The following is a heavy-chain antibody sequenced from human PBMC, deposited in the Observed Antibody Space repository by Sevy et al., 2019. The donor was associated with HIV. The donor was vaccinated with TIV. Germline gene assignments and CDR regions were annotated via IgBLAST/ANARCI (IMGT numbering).Heavy chain of an antibody. V-gene: IGHV1-18*01. CDR2: ISAYNGNT. J-gene: IGHJ6*02. CDR3: ARGAQYCSGGSCYPIAPAGMDV. CDR1: GYTFTSYG. D-gene: IGHD2-15*01. Sequence: ASVKVSCKASGYTFTSYGISWVRQAPGQGLEWMGWISAYNGNTNYAQKLQDRVTMTTDTSTSTAYMELRSLRSDDTAVYYCARGAQYCSGGSCYPIAPAGMDVWGQGTTVTVSS.